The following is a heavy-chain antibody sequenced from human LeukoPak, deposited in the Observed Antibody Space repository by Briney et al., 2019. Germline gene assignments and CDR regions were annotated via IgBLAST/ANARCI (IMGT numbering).Heavy chain of an antibody. CDR3: ARDGRRGWELLSIPVVLYMDV. D-gene: IGHD1-26*01. V-gene: IGHV3-48*03. Sequence: GGSLRLSCAASGFTFSSYEMNWVRQAPGKGLEWASYISSSGSTIYYADSVKGRFTISRDNAKNSLYLQMNSLRAEDTAVYYCARDGRRGWELLSIPVVLYMDVWGKGTTVTISS. CDR2: ISSSGSTI. CDR1: GFTFSSYE. J-gene: IGHJ6*03.